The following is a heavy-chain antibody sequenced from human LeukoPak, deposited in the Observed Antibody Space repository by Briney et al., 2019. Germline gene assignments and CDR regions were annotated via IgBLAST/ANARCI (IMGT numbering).Heavy chain of an antibody. J-gene: IGHJ4*02. V-gene: IGHV4-4*07. CDR1: GASIRSYY. CDR2: IVPSGIT. D-gene: IGHD1-1*01. Sequence: SETLSLTCTVSGASIRSYYWSWLRQPAGKGLEWIGRIVPSGITNYNPSLESRVTMSVDTSKNQFSLNLKSVTAADTAVYYCAKEGAVPGPDFDYWGQGILVIVSS. CDR3: AKEGAVPGPDFDY.